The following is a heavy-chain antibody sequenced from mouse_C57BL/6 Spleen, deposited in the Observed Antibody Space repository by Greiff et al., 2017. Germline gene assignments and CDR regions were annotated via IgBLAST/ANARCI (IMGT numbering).Heavy chain of an antibody. CDR3: ARRYGSSYGYAMDY. V-gene: IGHV1-64*01. CDR2: IHPNSGST. Sequence: QVQLQQPGAELVKPGASVKLSCKASGYTFTSYWMHWVMQRPGQGLEWIGMIHPNSGSTNYNEKFKSKATLTVDKSSSTAYMQLSSLTSENSAVYYCARRYGSSYGYAMDYWGQGTSVTVSS. D-gene: IGHD1-1*01. CDR1: GYTFTSYW. J-gene: IGHJ4*01.